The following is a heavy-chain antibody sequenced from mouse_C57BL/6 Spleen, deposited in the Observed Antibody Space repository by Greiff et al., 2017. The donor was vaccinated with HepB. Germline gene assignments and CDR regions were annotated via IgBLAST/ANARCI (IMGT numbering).Heavy chain of an antibody. CDR2: INPYNGGT. V-gene: IGHV1-19*01. CDR3: ARPTQLGSYWYFDV. D-gene: IGHD4-1*02. J-gene: IGHJ1*03. Sequence: EVQLQQSGPVLVKPGASVKMSCKASGYTFTDYYMNWVKQSHGKSLEWIGVINPYNGGTSYNQKFKGKATLTVDKSSSTAYMELNSLTSEDSAVYYCARPTQLGSYWYFDVWGTGTTVTVSS. CDR1: GYTFTDYY.